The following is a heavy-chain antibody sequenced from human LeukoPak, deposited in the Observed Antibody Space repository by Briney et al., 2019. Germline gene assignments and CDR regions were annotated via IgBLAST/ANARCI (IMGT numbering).Heavy chain of an antibody. CDR3: ARDAGHTGYDLLDY. CDR1: GLYFSNYW. Sequence: GGSLRLPCAVSGLYFSNYWMSWVGQAPGKGLEWVANMKQDGSEKYFVDSVRGRFTISRDNGKNSLYLQMNSLRVEDTAVYYCARDAGHTGYDLLDYWGQGTLVTVSS. J-gene: IGHJ4*02. CDR2: MKQDGSEK. V-gene: IGHV3-7*01. D-gene: IGHD5-12*01.